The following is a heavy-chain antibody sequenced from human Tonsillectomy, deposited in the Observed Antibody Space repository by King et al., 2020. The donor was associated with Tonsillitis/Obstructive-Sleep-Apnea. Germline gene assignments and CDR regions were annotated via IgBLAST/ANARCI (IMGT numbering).Heavy chain of an antibody. J-gene: IGHJ6*03. CDR1: GGSFDHYF. CDR2: INXGGST. CDR3: ARGSRVMVRGVENYYYMDV. Sequence: QVQLQQWGAGLLKPSETLSLTCAVYGGSFDHYFWSWIRQPPGKGLEWIGEINXGGSTNYDPSLKSRVTISIDTSENQFSLKLGSVTAADTAVYYCARGSRVMVRGVENYYYMDVWSKGTTVTVSS. V-gene: IGHV4-34*01. D-gene: IGHD3-10*01.